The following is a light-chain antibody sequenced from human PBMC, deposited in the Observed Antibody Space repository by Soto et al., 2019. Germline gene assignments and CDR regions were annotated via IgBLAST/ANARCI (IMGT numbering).Light chain of an antibody. CDR1: QTISNY. J-gene: IGKJ2*01. CDR2: AAS. CDR3: QQSYSTPRYT. Sequence: DIQMTQSPSSLSASVGDRVTITCRASQTISNYLNWYQQKPGKAPNLLIYAASNLQSGVPSRFSGSSSGTDFTLTISSLQPEDFATYYCQQSYSTPRYTFGQGTKLEIK. V-gene: IGKV1-39*01.